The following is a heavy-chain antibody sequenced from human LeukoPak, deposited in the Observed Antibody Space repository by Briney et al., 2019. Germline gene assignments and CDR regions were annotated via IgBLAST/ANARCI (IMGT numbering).Heavy chain of an antibody. V-gene: IGHV3-15*01. CDR3: TTKIYPYCSGGSCYAFDI. CDR1: GFTFSNAW. J-gene: IGHJ3*02. CDR2: IKSKTDGGTT. Sequence: KSGGSLRLSCAAPGFTFSNAWMSWVRQAPGKGLEWVGRIKSKTDGGTTDYAAPVKGRFTISRDDSKNTLYLQMNSLKTEDTAVYYCTTKIYPYCSGGSCYAFDIWGQGTMVTVSS. D-gene: IGHD2-15*01.